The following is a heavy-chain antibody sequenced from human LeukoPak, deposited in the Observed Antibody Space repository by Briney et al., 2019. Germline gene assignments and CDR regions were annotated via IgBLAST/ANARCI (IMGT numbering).Heavy chain of an antibody. J-gene: IGHJ4*02. Sequence: PSETLSLTCAVYGGSLSGYYWSWIRQPPGKGLEWIGEINHSGSTNYNPSLKSRVTISVDTSKNQFSLKLSSVTAADTAVYYCARAVPGYFDYWGQGTLVTVSS. CDR1: GGSLSGYY. CDR2: INHSGST. CDR3: ARAVPGYFDY. V-gene: IGHV4-34*01.